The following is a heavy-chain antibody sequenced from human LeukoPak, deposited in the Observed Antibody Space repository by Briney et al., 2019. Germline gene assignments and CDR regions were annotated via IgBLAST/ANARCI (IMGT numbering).Heavy chain of an antibody. Sequence: GRSLRLSCAASGFTFSSYGMHWVRQAPGKGLEWVAVIWYDGSNKYYADSVKGRFTISRDNSKNTLYLQMNSLRAEDTAVYYCAGDMGTVTTSLADYWGQGTLVTVSS. D-gene: IGHD4-17*01. CDR2: IWYDGSNK. J-gene: IGHJ4*02. V-gene: IGHV3-33*01. CDR1: GFTFSSYG. CDR3: AGDMGTVTTSLADY.